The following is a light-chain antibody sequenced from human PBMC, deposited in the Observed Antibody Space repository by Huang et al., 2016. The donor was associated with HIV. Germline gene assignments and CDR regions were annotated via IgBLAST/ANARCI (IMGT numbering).Light chain of an antibody. CDR1: QSVSNY. CDR2: EAS. V-gene: IGKV3-11*01. Sequence: ELVLTQSPVTLSLSPGERATLSCRASQSVSNYLAWYQQTPGQAPRRLIYEASQRATGSPVRFSGSGAGTEFTLTISSLEPEDFAVYYCQQRSNWPPLTFGGGTKVEIK. CDR3: QQRSNWPPLT. J-gene: IGKJ4*01.